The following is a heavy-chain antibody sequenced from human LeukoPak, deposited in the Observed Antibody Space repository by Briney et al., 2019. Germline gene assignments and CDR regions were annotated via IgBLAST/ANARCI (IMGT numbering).Heavy chain of an antibody. CDR1: GYTFTSYG. CDR3: ARVLGSYDWFDP. CDR2: ISAYNGNT. J-gene: IGHJ5*02. D-gene: IGHD3-10*01. Sequence: ASVKVSCKASGYTFTSYGISWVRQAPGQGLEWMGWISAYNGNTNYAQKLQGRVTMTTDTPTSTAYMELRSLRSDDTAVYYCARVLGSYDWFDPWGREPWSPSPQ. V-gene: IGHV1-18*01.